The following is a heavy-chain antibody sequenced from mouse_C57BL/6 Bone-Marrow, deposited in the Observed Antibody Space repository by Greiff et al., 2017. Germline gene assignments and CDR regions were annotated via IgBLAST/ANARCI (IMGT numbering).Heavy chain of an antibody. D-gene: IGHD2-2*01. CDR2: IDPENGDT. J-gene: IGHJ4*01. CDR1: GFNIKDDY. CDR3: AFAGSYYAIDY. Sequence: EVQVVESGAELVRPGASVKLSCTASGFNIKDDYMHWVKQRPEQGLEWIGWIDPENGDTEYASKFQGKATITADTSSNTAYLQLSSLTSEDTAVYYCAFAGSYYAIDYWGQGTSVTVSS. V-gene: IGHV14-4*01.